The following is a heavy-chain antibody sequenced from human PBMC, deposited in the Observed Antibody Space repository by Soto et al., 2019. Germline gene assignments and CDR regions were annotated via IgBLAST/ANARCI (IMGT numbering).Heavy chain of an antibody. J-gene: IGHJ4*02. CDR3: AKGDSIFGVVIPHLDY. V-gene: IGHV3-23*01. CDR1: GFTFRNYA. CDR2: ISYSGGST. Sequence: GGSLRLSCAASGFTFRNYAMNWVRQAPGKGLEWVSGISYSGGSTFYADSVEGRFTISRDDSRNTMFLQMNSLRAEDTAVYYCAKGDSIFGVVIPHLDYWGQGTLVTVSS. D-gene: IGHD3-3*01.